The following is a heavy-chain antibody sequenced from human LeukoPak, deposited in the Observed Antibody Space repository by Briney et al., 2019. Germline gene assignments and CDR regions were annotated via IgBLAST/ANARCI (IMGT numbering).Heavy chain of an antibody. D-gene: IGHD4-23*01. CDR3: ARVPVVTWEGSYYYYMDV. Sequence: ASVKVSCKAYGYTFTGYYMHWVRQAPGQGLEWMGWINPNSGDTNYAQKFQGRVTITADESTSTAYMELSSLRSEDTAVYYCARVPVVTWEGSYYYYMDVWGKGTTVTVSS. V-gene: IGHV1-2*02. CDR1: GYTFTGYY. CDR2: INPNSGDT. J-gene: IGHJ6*03.